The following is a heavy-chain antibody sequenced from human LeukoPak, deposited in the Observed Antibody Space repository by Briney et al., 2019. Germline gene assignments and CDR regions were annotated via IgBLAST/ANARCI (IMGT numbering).Heavy chain of an antibody. V-gene: IGHV3-33*06. Sequence: GGSLRLSCAASGFTFSSYGMHWVRQAPGKGLEWVAVMWYDGSNKYYADSVKGRFTISRDNSKNTLYLQMNSLRAEDTAVYYCAKGDMVRGVILDYWGQGTLVTVSS. CDR3: AKGDMVRGVILDY. D-gene: IGHD3-10*01. CDR1: GFTFSSYG. CDR2: MWYDGSNK. J-gene: IGHJ4*02.